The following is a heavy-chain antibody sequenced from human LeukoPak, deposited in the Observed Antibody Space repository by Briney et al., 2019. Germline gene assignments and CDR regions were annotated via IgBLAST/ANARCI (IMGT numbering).Heavy chain of an antibody. CDR1: GGSFSGYY. V-gene: IGHV4-34*01. CDR3: ARVGITMVQPNYYYYYMDV. Sequence: SETLSLTCAVYGGSFSGYYWSWIRQPPGKGLEWIGEINHSGSTNYNPSLKSRVTMSVDTSKNQFSLKLSSVTAADTAVYYCARVGITMVQPNYYYYYMDVWGKGTTVTISS. CDR2: INHSGST. D-gene: IGHD3-10*01. J-gene: IGHJ6*03.